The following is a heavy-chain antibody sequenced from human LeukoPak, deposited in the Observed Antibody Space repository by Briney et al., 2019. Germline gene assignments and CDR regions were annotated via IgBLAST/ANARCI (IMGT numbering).Heavy chain of an antibody. CDR2: IYPGDSDI. D-gene: IGHD6-6*01. Sequence: GESLKISCKGSGYSFTNYWIGWVRQMPGEGLEWMGIIYPGDSDIRYSPSFQGQVTISADKSISTAYLQWSNLKASDTAMYFCARREYSSSSGDYWGQGTLVTVSS. J-gene: IGHJ4*02. V-gene: IGHV5-51*01. CDR3: ARREYSSSSGDY. CDR1: GYSFTNYW.